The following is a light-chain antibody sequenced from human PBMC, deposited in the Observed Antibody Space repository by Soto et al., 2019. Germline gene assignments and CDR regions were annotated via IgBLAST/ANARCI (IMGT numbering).Light chain of an antibody. CDR2: SAS. CDR3: QERNRWPRGT. CDR1: QSVSVN. V-gene: IGKV3-11*01. J-gene: IGKJ4*01. Sequence: EVVLTQSPATLSLSPGESATLSCRASQSVSVNFAWYQQKPGQAPRPLIYSASDRAPGIPARFRGRGSGTYFTLTISSLEPEDFAVYYCQERNRWPRGTFGGGTKVDIK.